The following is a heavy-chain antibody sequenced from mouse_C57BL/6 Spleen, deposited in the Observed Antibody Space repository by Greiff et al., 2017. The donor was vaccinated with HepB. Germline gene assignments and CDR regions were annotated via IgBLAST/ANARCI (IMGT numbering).Heavy chain of an antibody. CDR3: ARAGDYDGGFAY. D-gene: IGHD2-4*01. CDR1: GYTFTDYN. CDR2: INPNNGGT. J-gene: IGHJ3*01. V-gene: IGHV1-22*01. Sequence: VQLQQSGPELVKPGASVKMSCKASGYTFTDYNMHWVKQSHGKSLEWIGYINPNNGGTSYNQKFKGKATLTVNKASSTAYMELRSLTSEDSAVYYCARAGDYDGGFAYWGQGTLVTVSA.